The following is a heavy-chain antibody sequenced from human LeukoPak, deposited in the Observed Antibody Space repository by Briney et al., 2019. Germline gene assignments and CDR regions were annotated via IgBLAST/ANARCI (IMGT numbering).Heavy chain of an antibody. D-gene: IGHD3-3*01. Sequence: PGGSLRLSCAASGFTFSSYAMSWVRQAPGKGLEWVSTIFGSGDSTYYADSVRGRFTISRDNSKNTLYLQMNSLRAEDTAVYYCARRSGPTSGYFDYWGEGTLVTVSS. CDR3: ARRSGPTSGYFDY. J-gene: IGHJ4*02. V-gene: IGHV3-23*01. CDR1: GFTFSSYA. CDR2: IFGSGDST.